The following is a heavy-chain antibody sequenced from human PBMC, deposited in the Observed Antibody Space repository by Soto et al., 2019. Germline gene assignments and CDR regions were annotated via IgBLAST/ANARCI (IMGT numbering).Heavy chain of an antibody. J-gene: IGHJ4*02. D-gene: IGHD2-21*01. CDR2: INHSGST. CDR1: GGSFSGHF. CDR3: ARGISLIVEVQRDAPDKYYFDS. V-gene: IGHV4-34*01. Sequence: QVQLQQWGAGLLKPSEPLSLTCAVYGGSFSGHFWSWIRQPPGKGLEWIGEINHSGSTNFNPSLKSRVTISVDTSKNQFSLKGNSLTAADTAVYYCARGISLIVEVQRDAPDKYYFDSWGQGTVVTVSS.